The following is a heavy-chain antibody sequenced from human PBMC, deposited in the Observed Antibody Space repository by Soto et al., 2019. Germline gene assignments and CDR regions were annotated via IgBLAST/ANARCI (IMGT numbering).Heavy chain of an antibody. CDR2: INHSGST. J-gene: IGHJ4*02. D-gene: IGHD3-22*01. CDR1: GGSFSGYY. CDR3: ARGQDYYDSSGSESLFDY. Sequence: KTSETLSLTCAVYGGSFSGYYWSWIRQPPGKGLEWIGEINHSGSTNYNPSLKSRVTISVDTSKNQFSLKLSSVTAADTAVYYCARGQDYYDSSGSESLFDYWGQGTLVTVSS. V-gene: IGHV4-34*01.